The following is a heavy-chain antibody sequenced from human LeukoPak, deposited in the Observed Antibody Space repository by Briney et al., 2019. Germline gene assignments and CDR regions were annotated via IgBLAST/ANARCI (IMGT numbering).Heavy chain of an antibody. CDR2: FDPEDGET. CDR3: ATPPPYSSWEGYYYYYGMDV. Sequence: ASVKVSCKVSGYTLTELSMHWVRQAPGKGLEWMGGFDPEDGETIYAQKFQGRVTMTEDTSTDTAYMELSSLRSEDTAVYYCATPPPYSSWEGYYYYYGMDVWGQGTTVTVSS. J-gene: IGHJ6*02. V-gene: IGHV1-24*01. D-gene: IGHD6-6*01. CDR1: GYTLTELS.